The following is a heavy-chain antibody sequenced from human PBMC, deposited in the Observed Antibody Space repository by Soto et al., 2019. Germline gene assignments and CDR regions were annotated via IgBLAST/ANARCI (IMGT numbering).Heavy chain of an antibody. CDR1: GYTFTSYG. CDR3: TRGGGYSSDWFLDY. Sequence: QVQLVQSGAEVRKPGASVTVSCKASGYTFTSYGISWVRQAPGQGLEWMGWISGNTGNTNYAQKLQGRVTMTTDTSTGTAYMELRSLRSDDTAVYYCTRGGGYSSDWFLDYWGQGTLVTVSS. V-gene: IGHV1-18*01. J-gene: IGHJ4*02. CDR2: ISGNTGNT. D-gene: IGHD6-19*01.